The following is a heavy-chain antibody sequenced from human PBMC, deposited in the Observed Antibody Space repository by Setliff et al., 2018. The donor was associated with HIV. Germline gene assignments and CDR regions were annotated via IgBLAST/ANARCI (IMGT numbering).Heavy chain of an antibody. V-gene: IGHV4-38-2*02. D-gene: IGHD2-2*01. CDR1: NYSISSGYY. CDR2: VYQSGTS. Sequence: NPSETLSLTCAVSNYSISSGYYWAWLRQPPGKGLEWIATVYQSGTSYYNPSIQSRVTISVDTSKNLFSLKVISMTAADTAVYYCAIDVTGGWLRPMPDYWGQGALVTVSS. J-gene: IGHJ4*02. CDR3: AIDVTGGWLRPMPDY.